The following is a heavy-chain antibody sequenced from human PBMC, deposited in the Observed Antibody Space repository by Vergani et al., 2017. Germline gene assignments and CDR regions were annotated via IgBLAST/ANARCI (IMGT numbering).Heavy chain of an antibody. CDR2: ISTSGSTI. CDR1: GFTFSTYE. Sequence: EVQLVESGGGLVQPGGSLRLSCAASGFTFSTYEMNWVRQAPGKGLEWVSYISTSGSTIYYADSVKRRFTISRDNAKNSLYLQMNSLRAEDTAIYYCARRLPLWGFDYWGQGTLVTVSS. CDR3: ARRLPLWGFDY. J-gene: IGHJ4*02. D-gene: IGHD3-16*01. V-gene: IGHV3-48*03.